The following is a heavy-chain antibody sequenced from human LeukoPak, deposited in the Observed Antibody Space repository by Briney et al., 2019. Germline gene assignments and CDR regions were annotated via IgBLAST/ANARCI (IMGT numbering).Heavy chain of an antibody. J-gene: IGHJ6*03. CDR3: ASRPIAAANYYYYYYMDV. V-gene: IGHV1-69*05. D-gene: IGHD6-13*01. CDR2: IIPIFGTA. CDR1: GGTFSSYA. Sequence: SVKVSCKASGGTFSSYAISCVRQAPGQGLEWMGGIIPIFGTANYAQKFQGRVTITTDESTSTAYMELSSLRSEDTAVYYCASRPIAAANYYYYYYMDVWGKGTTVTVSS.